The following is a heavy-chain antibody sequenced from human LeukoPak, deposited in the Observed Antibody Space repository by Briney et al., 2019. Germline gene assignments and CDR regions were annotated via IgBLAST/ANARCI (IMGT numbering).Heavy chain of an antibody. CDR1: GFTFSSHS. Sequence: GRSLRLSCAASGFTFSSHSMNWVRQAPGKGLEWVSYISGSSITKRYTDSVEGRFTISRDNAKNSLYLHMNSLRAEDTAVYYCAEEGNTYVLDNWGQGTLVTVSS. D-gene: IGHD5-18*01. V-gene: IGHV3-48*01. J-gene: IGHJ4*02. CDR3: AEEGNTYVLDN. CDR2: ISGSSITK.